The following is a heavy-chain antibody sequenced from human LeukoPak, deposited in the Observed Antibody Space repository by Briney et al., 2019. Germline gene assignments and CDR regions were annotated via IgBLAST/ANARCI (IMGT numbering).Heavy chain of an antibody. Sequence: GGSLRLSCEASGFSFSNNEMNWVRQAPGRGLEWVSYISRGGGTIYYADSVKGRFTLSRDNAKNTLYLQMNSLRAEDTAVYYCARFSSSWYHYYYMDVWGKGTTVTVSS. D-gene: IGHD6-13*01. CDR1: GFSFSNNE. CDR2: ISRGGGTI. CDR3: ARFSSSWYHYYYMDV. J-gene: IGHJ6*03. V-gene: IGHV3-48*03.